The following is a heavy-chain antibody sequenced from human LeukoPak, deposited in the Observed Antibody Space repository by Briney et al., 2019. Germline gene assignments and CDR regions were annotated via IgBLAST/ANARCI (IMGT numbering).Heavy chain of an antibody. CDR1: GYSFTSYW. Sequence: GESLKISCKGSGYSFTSYWIGWVRQMPGKGLEWMGIIYPGDSDTRYSPSFQGQVTISADKSISTAYLQWSSLKASDTAMYYCARSGYRDYDILTGYYRGYFGYWGQGTLVTVSS. CDR3: ARSGYRDYDILTGYYRGYFGY. V-gene: IGHV5-51*01. D-gene: IGHD3-9*01. CDR2: IYPGDSDT. J-gene: IGHJ4*02.